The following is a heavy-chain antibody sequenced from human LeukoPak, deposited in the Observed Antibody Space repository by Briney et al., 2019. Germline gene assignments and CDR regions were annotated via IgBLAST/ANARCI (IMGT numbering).Heavy chain of an antibody. CDR3: ARGRYYYDSSGYLNY. CDR1: GGSFSGYY. CDR2: INHSGST. D-gene: IGHD3-22*01. Sequence: PSETLSLTCAVYGGSFSGYYWSWIRQPLGKGLEWIGEINHSGSTNYNPSLKSRVTISVDTSKNQFSLKLSSVTAADTAVYYCARGRYYYDSSGYLNYWGQGTLVTVSS. V-gene: IGHV4-34*01. J-gene: IGHJ4*02.